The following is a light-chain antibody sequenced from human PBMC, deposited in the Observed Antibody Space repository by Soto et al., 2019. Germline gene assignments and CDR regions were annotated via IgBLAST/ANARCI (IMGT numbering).Light chain of an antibody. CDR2: AAS. Sequence: AIRMTQSPSSLSASTGDRVTITCRASQGISSDLAWYQQKPGKAPKLLIYAASTLQSGVPSRFSGSGSGTDFTLTISCLQSEDFATYYCLQYYSYPLTFGGGTKVEIK. CDR3: LQYYSYPLT. V-gene: IGKV1-8*01. J-gene: IGKJ4*01. CDR1: QGISSD.